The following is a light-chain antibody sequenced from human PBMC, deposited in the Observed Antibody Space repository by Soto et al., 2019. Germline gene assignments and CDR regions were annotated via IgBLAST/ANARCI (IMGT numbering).Light chain of an antibody. V-gene: IGLV2-14*01. J-gene: IGLJ1*01. Sequence: QSALTQPASVSGSHGQSITISCTGTSSDVGGYNYVSWYQQHPGKAPKLMIYDVSNRPSGVSNRFSGSTSGNTASLTISGLQAEDEADYYCSSYTSSSTPWVFGTGTKVTVL. CDR1: SSDVGGYNY. CDR3: SSYTSSSTPWV. CDR2: DVS.